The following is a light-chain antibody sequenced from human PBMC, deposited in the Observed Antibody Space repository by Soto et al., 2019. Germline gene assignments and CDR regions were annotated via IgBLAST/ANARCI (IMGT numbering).Light chain of an antibody. J-gene: IGKJ4*01. CDR1: RSILYSSNNKNY. Sequence: DIVMTQSPDSLAVSLGERATINCKSSRSILYSSNNKNYLAWYQQKPGQSPKLLIYWASTRESGVPDRFSGSGSGTDFTLTISSLQAEDVAVYYCQQYYTTPLTFGGGTKAEIK. CDR3: QQYYTTPLT. V-gene: IGKV4-1*01. CDR2: WAS.